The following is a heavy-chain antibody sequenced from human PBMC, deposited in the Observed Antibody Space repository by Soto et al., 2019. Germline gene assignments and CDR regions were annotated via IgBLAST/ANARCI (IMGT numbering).Heavy chain of an antibody. Sequence: GASVKVSCKASGYTFTSYAMHWVRQAPGQRLEWMGWINAGNGNTKYSQKFQGRVTITRDTSASTAYMELSSLRSEDTAVYYCARRYYDFWSGLNDAFDIWGQGTMVTVS. CDR1: GYTFTSYA. J-gene: IGHJ3*02. CDR3: ARRYYDFWSGLNDAFDI. D-gene: IGHD3-3*01. V-gene: IGHV1-3*01. CDR2: INAGNGNT.